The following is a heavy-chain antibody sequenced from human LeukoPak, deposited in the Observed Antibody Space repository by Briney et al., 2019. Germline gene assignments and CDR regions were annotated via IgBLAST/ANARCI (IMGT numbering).Heavy chain of an antibody. CDR2: ISTSGDST. V-gene: IGHV3-23*01. D-gene: IGHD3-16*01. CDR3: ARGTPTLDY. J-gene: IGHJ4*02. Sequence: GGSLRLSCAASGFTFTHHAMNWVRQAPGKGLEWVSLISTSGDSTYCADSVKGRFAISRDNSKDMVFLQLNGLRAEDTAVYFCARGTPTLDYWGQGTMVTVSS. CDR1: GFTFTHHA.